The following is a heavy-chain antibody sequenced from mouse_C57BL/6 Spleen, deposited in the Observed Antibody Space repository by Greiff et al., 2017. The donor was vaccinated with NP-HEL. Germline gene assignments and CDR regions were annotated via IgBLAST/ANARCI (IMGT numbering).Heavy chain of an antibody. CDR1: GYTFTDYY. V-gene: IGHV1-76*01. CDR2: IYPGSGNT. CDR3: ARRGGVLWPFDY. D-gene: IGHD1-1*02. J-gene: IGHJ2*01. Sequence: VKLQESGAELVRPGASVKLSCKASGYTFTDYYINWVKQRPGQGLEWIARIYPGSGNTYYNEKFKGKATLTAEKSSSTAYMQLSSLTSEDSAVYFCARRGGVLWPFDYWGQGTTLTVSS.